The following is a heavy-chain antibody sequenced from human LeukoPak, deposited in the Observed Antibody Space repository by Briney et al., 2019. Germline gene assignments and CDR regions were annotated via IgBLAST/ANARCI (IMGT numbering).Heavy chain of an antibody. CDR1: GNTFTDYY. D-gene: IGHD3-10*01. J-gene: IGHJ3*01. V-gene: IGHV1-2*02. CDR2: INTNSGGT. CDR3: ARGYPNYYGP. Sequence: AASVKVSCKASGNTFTDYYLHWVRQAPGQGLEWMGWINTNSGGTRYAQKFQGRVTMTRGTSISTAYLEPSGLTSDDTAVYYCARGYPNYYGPWGQGTTVTVSS.